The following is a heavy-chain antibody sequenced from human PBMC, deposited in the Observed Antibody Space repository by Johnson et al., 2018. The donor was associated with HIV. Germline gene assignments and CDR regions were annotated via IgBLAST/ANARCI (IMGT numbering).Heavy chain of an antibody. CDR3: ARDSASSYYDSSAKGGAFDI. Sequence: QMQLVESGGGLVQPGGSLRLSCAASGFTFSSYGMHWVRQAPGKGLEWVAFIRYDGSNKYYADSVKGRFTISRDNSKNTLDLQMNSLRAEDTAVYYCARDSASSYYDSSAKGGAFDIWGQGTMVTVSS. V-gene: IGHV3-30*02. CDR2: IRYDGSNK. J-gene: IGHJ3*02. CDR1: GFTFSSYG. D-gene: IGHD3-22*01.